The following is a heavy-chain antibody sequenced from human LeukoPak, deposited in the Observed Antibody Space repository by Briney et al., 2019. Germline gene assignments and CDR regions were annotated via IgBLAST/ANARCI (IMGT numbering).Heavy chain of an antibody. Sequence: SETLSLTCTVSGGSISSYSWSWIRLTPEKGLEWIGSSSNRGTTNYNPSLQSRVIISLDTSNSLFSLTLTSVTAADTAVYYCAREKVVAYEGSLPRGPRAYNDYVAMDVWGLGTTVTVSS. J-gene: IGHJ6*02. D-gene: IGHD5-24*01. CDR3: AREKVVAYEGSLPRGPRAYNDYVAMDV. V-gene: IGHV4-59*01. CDR2: SSNRGTT. CDR1: GGSISSYS.